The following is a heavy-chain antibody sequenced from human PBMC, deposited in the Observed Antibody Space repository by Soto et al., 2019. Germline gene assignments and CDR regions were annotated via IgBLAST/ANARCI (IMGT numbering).Heavy chain of an antibody. CDR2: IYSSGTT. J-gene: IGHJ5*02. V-gene: IGHV4-4*07. Sequence: SETLSLTCTVSGISIDNYYCSWIRQSAGKGLEWIGRIYSSGTTNYNPSLKSRVTMSVDMSKSQFSLNVRSVTTADTAVYYCVRDVGGSGWFAPWGQGTLVTVSS. CDR1: GISIDNYY. CDR3: VRDVGGSGWFAP.